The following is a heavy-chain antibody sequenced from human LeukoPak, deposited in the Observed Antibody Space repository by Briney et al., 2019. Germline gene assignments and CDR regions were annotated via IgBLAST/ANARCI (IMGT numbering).Heavy chain of an antibody. Sequence: GASVKVSCKASGGTFSSYAISWVRQAPGQGLEWMGGIIPIFGTANYAQKFQGRVTITADESTSTAYMELSSLRSEDTAVYYCARDLRVTPHDQFDYWGQGTLVTVSS. CDR1: GGTFSSYA. CDR2: IIPIFGTA. J-gene: IGHJ4*02. CDR3: ARDLRVTPHDQFDY. D-gene: IGHD4-23*01. V-gene: IGHV1-69*01.